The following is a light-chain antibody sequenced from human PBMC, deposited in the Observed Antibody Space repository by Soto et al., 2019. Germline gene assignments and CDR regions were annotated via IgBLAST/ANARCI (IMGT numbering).Light chain of an antibody. V-gene: IGKV1-12*01. Sequence: DIQMTQSPCSVSASLGDRVTITCRASQVVGNHLAWYQQKPGKAPVLLIYDASTLQTGVPSRFSGGGSGTDFTLTISGLQPEDFATYYCQQGNTFPITFGQGTRLDIK. J-gene: IGKJ5*01. CDR3: QQGNTFPIT. CDR2: DAS. CDR1: QVVGNH.